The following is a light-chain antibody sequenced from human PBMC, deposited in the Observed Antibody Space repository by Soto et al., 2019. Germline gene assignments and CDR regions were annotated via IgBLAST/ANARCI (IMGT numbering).Light chain of an antibody. J-gene: IGKJ1*01. V-gene: IGKV1-5*01. CDR3: HLYNSYLST. Sequence: DIQMTQSPSTLSASVGDRVTITCRASQSISSWLAWYQQKPGKAPKLLIYDASGLESVVPSRFSGSGSGPACTLTICSLQRDYGATVYFHLYNSYLSTFGQGTMVEIK. CDR1: QSISSW. CDR2: DAS.